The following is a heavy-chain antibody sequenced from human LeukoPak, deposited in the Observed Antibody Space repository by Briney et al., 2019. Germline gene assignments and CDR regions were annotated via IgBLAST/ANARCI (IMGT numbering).Heavy chain of an antibody. J-gene: IGHJ4*02. V-gene: IGHV3-9*01. D-gene: IGHD3-16*01. Sequence: GGSLRLSCAASGFTFDDYAMYWVRQAPGKGLEWVSGISWNSRNIDYADSVKGRFTISRGNAKDSLYLQMNSLRAEDTASYYCAKVGGYFAGYFDNWGQGTLVTVSS. CDR3: AKVGGYFAGYFDN. CDR2: ISWNSRNI. CDR1: GFTFDDYA.